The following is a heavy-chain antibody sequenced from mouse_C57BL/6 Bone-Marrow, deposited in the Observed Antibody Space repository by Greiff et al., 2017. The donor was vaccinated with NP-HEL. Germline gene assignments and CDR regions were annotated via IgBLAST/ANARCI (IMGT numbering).Heavy chain of an antibody. V-gene: IGHV1-52*01. D-gene: IGHD1-1*01. J-gene: IGHJ4*01. CDR3: ATMGSTTVVAPYYAMDY. CDR2: IDSSDSET. CDR1: GYTFTSYW. Sequence: QVQLKQPGAELVRPGSSVKLSCKASGYTFTSYWMHWVKQRPIQGLEWIGNIDSSDSETHYNQKIKDKATLTVDKSSSTAYMQLSSLTSEDSAVYYCATMGSTTVVAPYYAMDYWGQGTSVTVSS.